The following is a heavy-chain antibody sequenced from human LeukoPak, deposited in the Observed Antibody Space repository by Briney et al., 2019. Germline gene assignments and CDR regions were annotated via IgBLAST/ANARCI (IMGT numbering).Heavy chain of an antibody. CDR1: GYTLTGYY. J-gene: IGHJ4*02. CDR3: ARGGMVVPAATDY. V-gene: IGHV1-2*02. CDR2: INPNSGGT. D-gene: IGHD2-2*01. Sequence: ASVKVSCKASGYTLTGYYMHWVRQAPGQGREWMGWINPNSGGTNYPQKFQGRVTMTRDTSISTAYMELSRLRSADTAVYYCARGGMVVPAATDYWGQGTLVTVSS.